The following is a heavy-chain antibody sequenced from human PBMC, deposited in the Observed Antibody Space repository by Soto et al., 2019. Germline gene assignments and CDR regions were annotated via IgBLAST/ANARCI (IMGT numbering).Heavy chain of an antibody. V-gene: IGHV3-74*01. CDR3: AREKRVVTASTPLDY. J-gene: IGHJ4*02. CDR1: GFTFSSYW. D-gene: IGHD2-21*02. CDR2: INSDGSST. Sequence: GGSLRLSCAASGFTFSSYWMHWVRQAPGKGLVWVSRINSDGSSTSYADSVKGRFTISRDNAKNTLYLQMNSLRAEDTAVYYCAREKRVVTASTPLDYWGQGTLVTVSS.